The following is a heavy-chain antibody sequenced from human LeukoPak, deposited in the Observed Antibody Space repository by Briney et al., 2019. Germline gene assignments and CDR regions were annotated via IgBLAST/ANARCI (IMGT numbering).Heavy chain of an antibody. D-gene: IGHD3-10*01. J-gene: IGHJ6*03. V-gene: IGHV3-11*01. Sequence: GGSLRLSCAASGFTLSDYYMSWIRQAPGKGLEWVSYISSFGTTIYYADSVKGRFTISRDNAKNSLYLQMNSLRAEDTAVYYCARDLVWFGEPKGYYNYMDVWGKGTTVTVSS. CDR2: ISSFGTTI. CDR1: GFTLSDYY. CDR3: ARDLVWFGEPKGYYNYMDV.